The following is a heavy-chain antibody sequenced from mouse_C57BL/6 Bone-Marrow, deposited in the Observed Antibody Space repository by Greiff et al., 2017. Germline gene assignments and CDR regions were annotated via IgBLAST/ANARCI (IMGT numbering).Heavy chain of an antibody. J-gene: IGHJ1*03. D-gene: IGHD1-1*01. CDR3: ARYYYGSSRWYFDV. CDR2: ISDGGSYT. Sequence: VMLVESGGGLVKPGGSLKLSCAASGFTFSSYAMSWVRQTPEKRLEWVATISDGGSYTYYPDNVKGRFTISRDNAKNNLYLQMSHLKSEDTAMYYCARYYYGSSRWYFDVWGTGTTVTVSS. V-gene: IGHV5-4*03. CDR1: GFTFSSYA.